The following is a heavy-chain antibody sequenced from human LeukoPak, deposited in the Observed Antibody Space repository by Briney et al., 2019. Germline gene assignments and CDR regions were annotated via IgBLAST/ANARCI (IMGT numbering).Heavy chain of an antibody. Sequence: RGSLRLSCAASGFNFSAYWMHWVRQTPGKGLVWVSGISSDGSSSNYADSVKGRFTISRDNAKNTLFLQMNSLRAEDTAVYYCAELGITMIGGVWGKGTTVTISS. V-gene: IGHV3-74*01. CDR1: GFNFSAYW. CDR3: AELGITMIGGV. J-gene: IGHJ6*04. CDR2: ISSDGSSS. D-gene: IGHD3-10*02.